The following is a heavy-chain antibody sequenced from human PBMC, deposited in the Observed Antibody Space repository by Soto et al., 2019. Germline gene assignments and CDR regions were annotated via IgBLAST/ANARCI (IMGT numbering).Heavy chain of an antibody. J-gene: IGHJ5*02. V-gene: IGHV3-9*01. CDR1: GFTFDDYA. CDR2: ISWNSGSI. Sequence: EVQLVESGGGLVQPGRSLRLSCAASGFTFDDYAMHWVRLAPGKGLEWVSGISWNSGSIGYADSVKGRFTISRDNAKTSLYLQMNSLRAEDTALYYCAKDIRRRGPWGQGTLVTVSS. CDR3: AKDIRRRGP.